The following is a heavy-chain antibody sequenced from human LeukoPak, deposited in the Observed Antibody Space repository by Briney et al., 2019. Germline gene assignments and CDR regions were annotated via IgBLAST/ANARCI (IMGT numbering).Heavy chain of an antibody. J-gene: IGHJ4*02. CDR2: INHSGST. V-gene: IGHV4-34*01. CDR3: ATLNCSGGSCYGYYFDY. D-gene: IGHD2-15*01. CDR1: GGSFSGYY. Sequence: SGTLSLTCAVYGGSFSGYYWSWIRQPPGKGLEWIGEINHSGSTNYNPSLKSRVTISVDTSKNQFSLKLSSVTAADTAVYYYATLNCSGGSCYGYYFDYWGQGTLVTVSS.